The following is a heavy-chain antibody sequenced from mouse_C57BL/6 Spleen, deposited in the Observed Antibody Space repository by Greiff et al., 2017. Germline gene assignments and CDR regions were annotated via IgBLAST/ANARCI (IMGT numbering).Heavy chain of an antibody. CDR2: ISSGGDYI. Sequence: EVQRVESGEGLVKPGGSLKLSCAASGFTFSSYAMSWVRQTPEKRLEWVAYISSGGDYISYADTVKGRYTISRYNARNTLYLQMSSLKSVDTAMYYGTRAYDYYYAMDYWGQGTSVTVSS. J-gene: IGHJ4*01. CDR3: TRAYDYYYAMDY. D-gene: IGHD2-4*01. V-gene: IGHV5-9-1*02. CDR1: GFTFSSYA.